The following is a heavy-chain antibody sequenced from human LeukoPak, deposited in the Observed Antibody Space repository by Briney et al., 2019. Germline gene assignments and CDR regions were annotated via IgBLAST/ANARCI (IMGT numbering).Heavy chain of an antibody. D-gene: IGHD2-2*01. V-gene: IGHV3-23*01. CDR1: GFTFSSHA. J-gene: IGHJ4*02. Sequence: PGGPLRLSCAVSGFTFSSHALSWVRQAPGKGLEWVSSLSGSGYNTYYADSVKGRFTISRDNSKNTVYLQMNSLRAEDTAVYYCAKDPYGTRYFDYWGQGTLVTVSS. CDR2: LSGSGYNT. CDR3: AKDPYGTRYFDY.